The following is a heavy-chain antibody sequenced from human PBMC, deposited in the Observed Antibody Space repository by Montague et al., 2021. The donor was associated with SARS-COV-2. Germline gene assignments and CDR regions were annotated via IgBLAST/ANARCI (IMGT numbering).Heavy chain of an antibody. CDR3: ARGRQPVVVPGAGAAWRAFDI. J-gene: IGHJ3*02. D-gene: IGHD2-2*01. CDR1: GVSFSNYY. CDR2: VNHSGTT. Sequence: SETLSLTCAISGVSFSNYYWSWIRQPPGKGLEWIGDVNHSGTTIYNPSLKSRVTISEDTSKNQFYLRLNSVTAADTAVYYCARGRQPVVVPGAGAAWRAFDIWGQGTMVTVSS. V-gene: IGHV4-34*01.